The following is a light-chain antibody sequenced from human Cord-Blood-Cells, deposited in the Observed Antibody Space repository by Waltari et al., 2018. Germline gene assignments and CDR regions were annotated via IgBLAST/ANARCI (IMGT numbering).Light chain of an antibody. J-gene: IGKJ1*01. CDR3: QQSYSTPWT. CDR1: QSISSY. Sequence: DIQMPQSPSSLSASVGASVTITCRASQSISSYLNWYQQKPGKAPKLLIYAASSLQSGVPSRFSGSGSGTDFTLTISSLQPEDFATYYCQQSYSTPWTFGQGTKVEIK. V-gene: IGKV1-39*01. CDR2: AAS.